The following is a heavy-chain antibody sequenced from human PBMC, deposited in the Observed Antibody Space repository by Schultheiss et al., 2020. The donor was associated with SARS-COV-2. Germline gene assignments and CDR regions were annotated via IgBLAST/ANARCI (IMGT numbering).Heavy chain of an antibody. CDR3: ARGRAGDSSIRSPVMDV. J-gene: IGHJ6*02. D-gene: IGHD6-13*01. V-gene: IGHV4-34*01. CDR1: GESFNGFS. Sequence: SETLSLTCAVYGESFNGFSWTWIRQSPGKGLEWIGQVSHSGATHYSPSLKRRVTISVDTSKSQFSLRLRSVTAADTAVYYCARGRAGDSSIRSPVMDVWGQGTTVTVSS. CDR2: VSHSGAT.